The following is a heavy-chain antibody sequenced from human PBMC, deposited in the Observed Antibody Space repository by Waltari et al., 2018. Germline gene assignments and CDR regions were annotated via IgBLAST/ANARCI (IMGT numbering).Heavy chain of an antibody. V-gene: IGHV3-21*01. Sequence: EVQLVESGGGLVKPGGSLSLSCAASGFTFSSYVINWVRQAPGKGLEWVSSISSSSSYIYYADSVKGRFTISRDNAKNSLYLQMNSLRAEDTAVYYCARGIDYGVAFDIWGQGTMVTVSS. CDR1: GFTFSSYV. D-gene: IGHD4-17*01. CDR3: ARGIDYGVAFDI. CDR2: ISSSSSYI. J-gene: IGHJ3*02.